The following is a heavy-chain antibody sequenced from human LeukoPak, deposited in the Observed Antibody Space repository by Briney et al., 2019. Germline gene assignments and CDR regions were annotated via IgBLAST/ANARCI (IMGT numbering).Heavy chain of an antibody. CDR3: AKKVVVGATSPYSDFQD. V-gene: IGHV3-23*01. D-gene: IGHD1-26*01. CDR1: GFTFSSYA. J-gene: IGHJ1*01. CDR2: IGGSGVTT. Sequence: GGSLRLSCEASGFTFSSYAMSWVRQAPGKGLEWVSAIGGSGVTTHYAGSVKGRFSISRDNSKNTLYLQMNSLRAEDTALYYCAKKVVVGATSPYSDFQDWGQGTLVTVSS.